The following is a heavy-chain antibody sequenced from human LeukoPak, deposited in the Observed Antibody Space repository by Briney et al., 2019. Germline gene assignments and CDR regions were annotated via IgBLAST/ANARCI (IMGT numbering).Heavy chain of an antibody. D-gene: IGHD6-19*01. CDR2: IKQDGSEK. J-gene: IGHJ4*02. V-gene: IGHV3-7*01. Sequence: GGSLRLSCAASGFTFSRYWMSWVRQAPGKGLEWVADIKQDGSEKYYVDSVKGRFTISRDNAKNSLYLQMNSLRAEDTAVYYCARRHSSGWFYYWGQGTLVTVSS. CDR1: GFTFSRYW. CDR3: ARRHSSGWFYY.